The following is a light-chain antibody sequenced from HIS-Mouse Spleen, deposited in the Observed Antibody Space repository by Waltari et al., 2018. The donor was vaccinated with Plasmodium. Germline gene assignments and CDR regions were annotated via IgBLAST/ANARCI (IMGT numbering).Light chain of an antibody. CDR1: QSVSSSY. V-gene: IGKV3-20*01. Sequence: DTATLSCRASQSVSSSYLAWYQQKPGQAPRLLIYGASSRATGIPDRFSGSGSGTDFTLTISRLEPEDFAVYYCQQYGSSPLYTFGQGTKLEIK. J-gene: IGKJ2*01. CDR3: QQYGSSPLYT. CDR2: GAS.